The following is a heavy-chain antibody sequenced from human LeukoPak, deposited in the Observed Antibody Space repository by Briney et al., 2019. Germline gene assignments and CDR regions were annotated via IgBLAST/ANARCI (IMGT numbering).Heavy chain of an antibody. Sequence: PSETLSLPCTVSRGPISSYYWRWIRQPPGKGLEWVGYIYYSGSTNYNPSLESRVTISLDTSKNQFSPKLSSVTAADTAVYYCARDHGSGWLQYFDYWGQGTLVTVSS. CDR1: RGPISSYY. V-gene: IGHV4-59*01. CDR3: ARDHGSGWLQYFDY. CDR2: IYYSGST. J-gene: IGHJ4*02. D-gene: IGHD6-19*01.